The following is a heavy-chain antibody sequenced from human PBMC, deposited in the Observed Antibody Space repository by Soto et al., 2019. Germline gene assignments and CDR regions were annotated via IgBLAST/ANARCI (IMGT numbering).Heavy chain of an antibody. J-gene: IGHJ4*02. CDR2: ISNSGAGT. CDR3: AKRLPYYFDY. CDR1: GFTFSSYP. D-gene: IGHD3-16*01. Sequence: LRLSCAASGFTFSSYPMSWVRQAPGKGLEWVSSISNSGAGTYYEDSVKGRFTISRDNSKNTLYLQMNSLRAEDTAVYYCAKRLPYYFDYWGQGTLVTVSS. V-gene: IGHV3-23*01.